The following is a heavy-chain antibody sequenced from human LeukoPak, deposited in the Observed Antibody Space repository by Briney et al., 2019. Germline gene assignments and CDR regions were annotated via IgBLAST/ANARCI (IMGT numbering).Heavy chain of an antibody. V-gene: IGHV4-4*07. CDR1: GGSISSYY. D-gene: IGHD1-14*01. J-gene: IGHJ5*02. Sequence: SETLSLTCTVSGGSISSYYWSWIRQPAGKGLEWVGRIYTSGSTNYNPSLKSRVTMSVDTSKNQFSLKLSSVTAADTAVYYCARAFHPHHPPWFDPWGQGTLVTVSS. CDR3: ARAFHPHHPPWFDP. CDR2: IYTSGST.